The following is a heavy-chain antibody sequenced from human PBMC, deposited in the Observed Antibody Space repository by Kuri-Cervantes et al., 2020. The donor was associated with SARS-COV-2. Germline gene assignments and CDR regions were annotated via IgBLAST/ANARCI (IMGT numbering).Heavy chain of an antibody. J-gene: IGHJ2*01. Sequence: GESLKISCAVSGFTFSSYWMSWVRQAPGKGLEWVANIKQDGSEKYYVDSVKGRFTISRDNAKNSLYLQMNSLRAEDTAVYYCARVGGRDIVATDWYFDLWGRGTLVTVSS. CDR3: ARVGGRDIVATDWYFDL. CDR2: IKQDGSEK. D-gene: IGHD5-12*01. V-gene: IGHV3-7*01. CDR1: GFTFSSYW.